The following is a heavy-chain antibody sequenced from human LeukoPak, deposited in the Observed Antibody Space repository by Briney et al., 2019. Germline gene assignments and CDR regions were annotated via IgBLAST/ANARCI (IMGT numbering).Heavy chain of an antibody. J-gene: IGHJ4*02. CDR3: ARDLVGGEGFDY. D-gene: IGHD3-16*01. CDR1: GGSLSGYY. Sequence: SETLSLTCAVSGGSLSGYYWTWVRQPPGKGLEWIGEIYHSGSTNYNPSLRSRVTISVDKSKNQFSLKLSSVTAADTAVYYCARDLVGGEGFDYWGQGTLVTVSS. CDR2: IYHSGST. V-gene: IGHV4-34*01.